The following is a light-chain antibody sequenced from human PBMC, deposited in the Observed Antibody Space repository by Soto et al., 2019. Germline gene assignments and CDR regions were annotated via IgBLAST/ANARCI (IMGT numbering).Light chain of an antibody. J-gene: IGKJ5*01. CDR3: QQYGSSIT. Sequence: EIVLTQSPATLSLSPGERATLSCRASQNISVYLAWYRQKPGQAPSLLIYGAFNRATGIPTRFSGSGSGTEFPTTISRLAPEDFAVYYCQQYGSSITFGQGTLVEIK. CDR1: QNISVY. CDR2: GAF. V-gene: IGKV3-11*01.